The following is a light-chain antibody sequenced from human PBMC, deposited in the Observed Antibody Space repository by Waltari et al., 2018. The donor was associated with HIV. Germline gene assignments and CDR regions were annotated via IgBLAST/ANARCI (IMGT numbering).Light chain of an antibody. CDR3: QTWGAGIVV. J-gene: IGLJ2*01. V-gene: IGLV4-69*01. CDR1: SAHSLYA. Sequence: QLVLPQSPSASASLGASLTPTCTLLSAHSLYAIAWHQQQPEQAPRYLLKLNRDGSHRKGDGSPDRLSGSASGAERYLTISNVQSEDEGTYYCQTWGAGIVVFGGGTRLSV. CDR2: LNRDGSH.